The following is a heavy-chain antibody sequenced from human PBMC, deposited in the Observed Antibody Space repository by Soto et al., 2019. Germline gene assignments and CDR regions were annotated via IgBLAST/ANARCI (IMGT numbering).Heavy chain of an antibody. Sequence: GGSLRLSCAAAGFTFSCYSMNWVRQAPGKGLEWVSYISSSSSTIYYADSVKGRFTISRDNAKNSLYLQMNSLRDEDTAVYYCARDSPYSSSWYDLNWFDPWGQGTLVTVSS. V-gene: IGHV3-48*02. CDR1: GFTFSCYS. J-gene: IGHJ5*02. CDR2: ISSSSSTI. D-gene: IGHD6-13*01. CDR3: ARDSPYSSSWYDLNWFDP.